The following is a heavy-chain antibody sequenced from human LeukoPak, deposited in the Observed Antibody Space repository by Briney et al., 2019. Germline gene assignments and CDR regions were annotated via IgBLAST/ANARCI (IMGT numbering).Heavy chain of an antibody. J-gene: IGHJ6*02. V-gene: IGHV4-39*02. CDR1: GGSISSSNYY. CDR3: ARASGNYYYGMDV. Sequence: SETLSLTCTVSGGSISSSNYYWGWIRQPPGKGLEWIGSIYYRGSTYYNPSLKSRVTISVDTSKNHFSLKLSSVTAADTAVYYCARASGNYYYGMDVWGQGTTVTVSS. CDR2: IYYRGST.